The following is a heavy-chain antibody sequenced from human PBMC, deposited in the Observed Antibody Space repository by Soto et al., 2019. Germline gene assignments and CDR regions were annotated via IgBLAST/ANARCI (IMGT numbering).Heavy chain of an antibody. D-gene: IGHD6-13*01. CDR3: ASGDSSRWYYFDY. V-gene: IGHV4-31*03. CDR1: GGSISSSGYY. CDR2: IYYSGTT. J-gene: IGHJ4*02. Sequence: QVQLQESGPGLVKPSQTLSLTCTVSGGSISSSGYYWSWIRQHPGKGLEWIGYIYYSGTTYYNPSLKSRVAISVDTSKNQFSLKLSSVTAADTTVYYCASGDSSRWYYFDYWGQGTLVTVSS.